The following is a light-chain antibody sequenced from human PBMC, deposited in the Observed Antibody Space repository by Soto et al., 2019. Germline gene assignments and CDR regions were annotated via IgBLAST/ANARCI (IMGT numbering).Light chain of an antibody. CDR2: DVV. Sequence: HSALTQPRSVSGSPGQSVTISCTGTSSDVGGYNYVSWYQQHPGKAPKLMIYDVVKRPSGVPDRFSGSKSGNTASLTISGLQAEDEADYYCCSYAGSYTLVFGGGTKLTVL. J-gene: IGLJ3*02. V-gene: IGLV2-11*01. CDR3: CSYAGSYTLV. CDR1: SSDVGGYNY.